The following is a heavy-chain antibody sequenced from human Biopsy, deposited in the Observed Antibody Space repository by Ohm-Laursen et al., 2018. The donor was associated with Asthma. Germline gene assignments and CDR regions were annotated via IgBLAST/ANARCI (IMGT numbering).Heavy chain of an antibody. CDR1: GYTFIHFA. CDR3: ARTYYDFLTGQVNDAFAL. CDR2: INAGDGNT. Sequence: ALVKVSCKASGYTFIHFAMHWVRQAPGQRLEWMGWINAGDGNTKYSQKFQGRVTITRDTSASTAYMDLRSLRSEDTAMYYCARTYYDFLTGQVNDAFALWGQGTMVTVSS. J-gene: IGHJ3*01. V-gene: IGHV1-3*01. D-gene: IGHD3-9*01.